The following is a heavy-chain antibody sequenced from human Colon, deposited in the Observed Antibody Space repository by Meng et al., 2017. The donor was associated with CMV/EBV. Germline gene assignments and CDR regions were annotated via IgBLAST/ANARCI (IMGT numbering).Heavy chain of an antibody. V-gene: IGHV1-2*02. D-gene: IGHD2-2*02. CDR1: GYTFTDYY. Sequence: ASVKVSCKASGYTFTDYYMHWVRQAPGQGLEWMGWINANSGGTTPAQKFQGRVTMTRDTSISTAYMELSSLRSDDTAVYYCAKDLGLYPGIVVVPAAIMDCYYYGMDVWGQGTTVTVSS. J-gene: IGHJ6*02. CDR3: AKDLGLYPGIVVVPAAIMDCYYYGMDV. CDR2: INANSGGT.